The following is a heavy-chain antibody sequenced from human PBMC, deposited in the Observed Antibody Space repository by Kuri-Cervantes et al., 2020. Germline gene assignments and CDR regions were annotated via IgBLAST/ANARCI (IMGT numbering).Heavy chain of an antibody. CDR1: GFTFSSYG. D-gene: IGHD3-22*01. CDR2: IWYDGSNK. Sequence: GGSLRLSCAASGFTFSSYGMHWVRQAPGKGLEWVAVIWYDGSNKYYADSVQGRFTISRDNSRNTLYLQMNSLRAEDTAVYYCAKTEGDYYDSSGYWFDYWGQGTLVTVSS. CDR3: AKTEGDYYDSSGYWFDY. V-gene: IGHV3-30*02. J-gene: IGHJ4*02.